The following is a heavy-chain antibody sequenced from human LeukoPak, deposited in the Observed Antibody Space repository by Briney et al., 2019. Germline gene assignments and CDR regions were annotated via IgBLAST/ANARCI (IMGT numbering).Heavy chain of an antibody. CDR3: ARSGGLDKSNWFDP. CDR1: GFTFSSYW. D-gene: IGHD5-12*01. V-gene: IGHV3-7*01. Sequence: GGSLRLSCAASGFTFSSYWTSWVRQAPGKGLEWVANIKQDGSEKYYVDSVKGRFTISRDNAKNSLYLQMNSLRAEDTAVYYCARSGGLDKSNWFDPWGQGTLVTVSS. CDR2: IKQDGSEK. J-gene: IGHJ5*02.